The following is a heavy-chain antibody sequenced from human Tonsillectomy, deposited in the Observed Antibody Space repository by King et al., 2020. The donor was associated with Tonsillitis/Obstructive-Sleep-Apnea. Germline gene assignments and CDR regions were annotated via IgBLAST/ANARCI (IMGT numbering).Heavy chain of an antibody. V-gene: IGHV4-59*01. CDR3: VRGYYYYYMDV. CDR2: IYYTGST. J-gene: IGHJ6*03. Sequence: VQLQESGPGLVKPSETLSLTCTGSGGSLSTYYWSWIRKPPGKGLEWIWYIYYTGSTNYNPSLKSRVTISVDTSKNQFSLKLSSVTAADTAVYYCVRGYYYYYMDVWGKGTTVTVSS. CDR1: GGSLSTYY.